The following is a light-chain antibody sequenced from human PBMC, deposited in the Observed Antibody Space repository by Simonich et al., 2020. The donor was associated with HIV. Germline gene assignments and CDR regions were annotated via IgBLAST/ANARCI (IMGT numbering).Light chain of an antibody. CDR2: WAS. J-gene: IGKJ2*01. V-gene: IGKV4-1*01. CDR1: QSVLYSSNNKNY. Sequence: DIVMTQSPDSLAVSLGERATLTCKSSQSVLYSSNNKNYLVWYQQKPGQPPKLLIYWASTRESGVPDRFSGSGSGTDFTLTISSLQAEDVAVYYCQQYYSTPTFGQGTKLEIK. CDR3: QQYYSTPT.